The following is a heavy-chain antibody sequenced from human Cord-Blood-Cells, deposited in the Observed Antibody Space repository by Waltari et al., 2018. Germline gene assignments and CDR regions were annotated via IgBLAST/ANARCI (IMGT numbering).Heavy chain of an antibody. CDR1: GYTLTELS. Sequence: QVQLVQSGAEVKKPGASVKVSCKVSGYTLTELSMHWVRQAPGKGLEWMGGFYPEDGETIYAQKFQGRVTMTEDTSTDTAYMELSSLRSEDTAVYYCATGRELGYCSSTSCYDAFDIWGQGTMVTVSS. D-gene: IGHD2-2*01. CDR2: FYPEDGET. V-gene: IGHV1-24*01. J-gene: IGHJ3*02. CDR3: ATGRELGYCSSTSCYDAFDI.